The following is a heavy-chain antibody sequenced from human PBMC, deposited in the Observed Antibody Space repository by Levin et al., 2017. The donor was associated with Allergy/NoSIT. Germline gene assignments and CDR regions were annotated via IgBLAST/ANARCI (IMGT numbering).Heavy chain of an antibody. Sequence: ASVKVSCKASGYPFADYSIHWVRQAPGQRLEWMGWINADNGDKKSSQSFQGRLTISRDTSARKVYMELGSLRSEDTAVYYCARRTEGFCSTTICSTPFDYWGQGTLVTVSS. V-gene: IGHV1-3*01. CDR1: GYPFADYS. D-gene: IGHD2-2*01. CDR2: INADNGDK. J-gene: IGHJ4*02. CDR3: ARRTEGFCSTTICSTPFDY.